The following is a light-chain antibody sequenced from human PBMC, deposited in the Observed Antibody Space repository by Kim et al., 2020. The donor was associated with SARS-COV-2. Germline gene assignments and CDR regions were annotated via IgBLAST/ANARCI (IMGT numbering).Light chain of an antibody. CDR1: NIGSKS. Sequence: VAPGKTATITCGGDNIGSKSVHWYPQKPGHAPVVVIFYDTGRPSRVPERFSGSNSGDTATLTISWVEAGDEADYYCQVWDRSTNRVFGGGTQLTVL. V-gene: IGLV3-21*04. CDR2: YDT. J-gene: IGLJ3*02. CDR3: QVWDRSTNRV.